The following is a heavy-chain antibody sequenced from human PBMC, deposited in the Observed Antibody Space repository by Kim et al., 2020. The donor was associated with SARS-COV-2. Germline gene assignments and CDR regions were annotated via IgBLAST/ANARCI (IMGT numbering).Heavy chain of an antibody. D-gene: IGHD2-2*01. Sequence: SETLSLTCAVYGGSFSGYYWSWIRQPPGKGLEWIGEINHSGSTNYNPSLKSRVTISVDTSKNQFSLKLSSVTAADTAMYYCARGGRVPSLSSFDYWGQGTLVTVSS. CDR2: INHSGST. CDR1: GGSFSGYY. V-gene: IGHV4-34*01. CDR3: ARGGRVPSLSSFDY. J-gene: IGHJ4*02.